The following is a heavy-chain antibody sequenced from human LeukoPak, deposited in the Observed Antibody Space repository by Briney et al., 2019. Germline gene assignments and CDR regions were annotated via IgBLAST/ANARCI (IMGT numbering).Heavy chain of an antibody. CDR3: AKALHYYGSGSYYNGCDY. V-gene: IGHV3-21*04. CDR1: GFTFSSYS. Sequence: GGSLRLSCAASGFTFSSYSMNWVRQAPGKGLEWVSSISSSSSYIYYADSVKGRFTISRDNSKNTLYLQMNSLRAEDTAVYYCAKALHYYGSGSYYNGCDYWGQGTLVTVSS. J-gene: IGHJ4*02. D-gene: IGHD3-10*01. CDR2: ISSSSSYI.